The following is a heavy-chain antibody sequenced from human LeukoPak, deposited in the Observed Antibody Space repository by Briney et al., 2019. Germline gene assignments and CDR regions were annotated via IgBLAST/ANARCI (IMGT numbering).Heavy chain of an antibody. CDR1: GYTFTSYD. J-gene: IGHJ5*02. D-gene: IGHD3-22*01. V-gene: IGHV1-2*02. CDR3: ARDQYYYDSSGYYNWFDP. CDR2: INPNSGGT. Sequence: GASVKVSCKASGYTFTSYDINWVRQATGQGLEWMGWINPNSGGTNYAQKFQGRVTMTRDTSISTAYMELSRLRSDDTAVYYCARDQYYYDSSGYYNWFDPWGQGTLVTVSS.